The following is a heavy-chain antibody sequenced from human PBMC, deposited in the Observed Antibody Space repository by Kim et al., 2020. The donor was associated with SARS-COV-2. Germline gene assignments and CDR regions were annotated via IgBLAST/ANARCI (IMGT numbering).Heavy chain of an antibody. D-gene: IGHD3-3*01. Sequence: GGSLRLSCAASGFTFDDHAMHWVRQAPGKGLEWVSFINWDGTTASYSDPVKGRFTISRDNSNSSLYLQMNSLRTEDTALYYCVTARSTVFGEVSFGLDVWGQGTTVTV. CDR2: INWDGTTA. J-gene: IGHJ6*02. CDR1: GFTFDDHA. CDR3: VTARSTVFGEVSFGLDV. V-gene: IGHV3-43*02.